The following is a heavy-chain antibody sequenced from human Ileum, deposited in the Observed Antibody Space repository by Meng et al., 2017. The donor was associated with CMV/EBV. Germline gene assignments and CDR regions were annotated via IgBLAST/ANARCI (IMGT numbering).Heavy chain of an antibody. J-gene: IGHJ4*02. Sequence: QLQLQESGSGLVKPSQTLSLTCAVSGGSIIGGGYSWTWIRQPPGKGLEWIGYMWHTGATYYNPSLKSRVTISVDRSKNQSSLNLNSVTAADTAVYYCARGSGYTYGYDYWGQGTLVTVSS. CDR3: ARGSGYTYGYDY. CDR1: GGSIIGGGYS. CDR2: MWHTGAT. V-gene: IGHV4-30-2*01. D-gene: IGHD5-18*01.